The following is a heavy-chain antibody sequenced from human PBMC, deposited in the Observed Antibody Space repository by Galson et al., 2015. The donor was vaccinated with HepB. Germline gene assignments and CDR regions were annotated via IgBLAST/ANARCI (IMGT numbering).Heavy chain of an antibody. CDR2: IKQDGSGT. J-gene: IGHJ4*02. V-gene: IGHV3-7*03. CDR1: GFSFSIYW. D-gene: IGHD7-27*01. CDR3: ARLDWGSVDY. Sequence: SLRLSCAASGFSFSIYWMSWVRQAPGKGLEWVANIKQDGSGTFYVDSVKGRFTVSRDNARNSLFLQMNSLRGEDTAVYYCARLDWGSVDYWGQGTLVTVSS.